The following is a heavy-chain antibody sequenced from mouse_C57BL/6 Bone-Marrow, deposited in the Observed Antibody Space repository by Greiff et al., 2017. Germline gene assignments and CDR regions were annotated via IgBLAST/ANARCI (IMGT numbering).Heavy chain of an antibody. CDR3: ASPSTVVAVYCYFAV. CDR1: GYTFTSYW. CDR2: IHPNSGRT. Sequence: QVQLQQSGAELVKPGASVKLSCKASGYTFTSYWMHWVKQRPGRGLEWIGMIHPNSGRTNYNEKFKSKATLTVDKYSSTAYMQLSSLTSEDSAVYYCASPSTVVAVYCYFAVWGTGTTVTVSS. J-gene: IGHJ1*03. D-gene: IGHD1-1*01. V-gene: IGHV1-64*01.